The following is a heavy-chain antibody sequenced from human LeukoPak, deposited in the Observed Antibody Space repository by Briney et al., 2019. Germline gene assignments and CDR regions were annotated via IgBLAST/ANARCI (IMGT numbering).Heavy chain of an antibody. CDR1: GYTFTSYG. CDR3: ARAPIVVVPAASWFDP. J-gene: IGHJ5*02. D-gene: IGHD2-2*01. Sequence: ASVTVSCKASGYTFTSYGISWMRQAPGQGLEWMGWISAYNGNTNYAQKLQGRVTMTTDTSTSTAYMELRSLRSDDTAVYYCARAPIVVVPAASWFDPWGAGHLGTVSS. CDR2: ISAYNGNT. V-gene: IGHV1-18*01.